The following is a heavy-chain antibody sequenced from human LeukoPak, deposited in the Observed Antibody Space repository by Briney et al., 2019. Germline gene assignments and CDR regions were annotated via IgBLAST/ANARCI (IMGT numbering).Heavy chain of an antibody. D-gene: IGHD3-10*01. J-gene: IGHJ3*02. CDR3: ARAGPPYYYGTNAFDI. CDR2: ISSSSSYI. V-gene: IGHV3-21*01. CDR1: GFNFSSYS. Sequence: GGSLRLSCAASGFNFSSYSMNWVRQAPGKGLEWVSSISSSSSYIYYADSVKGRFTISRDNAKNSLYLQMNSLRAEDTAVYYCARAGPPYYYGTNAFDIWGQGTMVTVSS.